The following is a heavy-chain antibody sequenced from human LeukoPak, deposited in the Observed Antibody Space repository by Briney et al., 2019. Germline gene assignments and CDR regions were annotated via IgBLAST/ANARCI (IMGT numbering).Heavy chain of an antibody. CDR3: ARVWYYDFWSGYSCLDY. V-gene: IGHV3-21*01. CDR1: GFTFSSYS. D-gene: IGHD3-3*01. Sequence: PGGSPRLSCAASGFTFSSYSMNWVRQAPGKGLEWVSSISSTSSNTNYADSVKGRFTISRDNAKNSLYLQMNSLRAEDTAVYYCARVWYYDFWSGYSCLDYWGQGTLVTVSS. J-gene: IGHJ4*02. CDR2: ISSTSSNT.